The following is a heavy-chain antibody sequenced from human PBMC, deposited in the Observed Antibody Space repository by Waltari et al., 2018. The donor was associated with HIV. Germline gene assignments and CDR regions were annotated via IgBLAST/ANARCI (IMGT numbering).Heavy chain of an antibody. CDR1: GFTFSDYS. Sequence: EVQLVESGGGLVQPGGSLRLSCAASGFTFSDYSMNWVRQAPGKGMEWVSYISSSSSTIYDAASVKGRFTISRDNAKNSLYLQMNSLRAEDTAVYYCARDPVYSGSSLVYYFDYWGQGTLVTVSS. CDR3: ARDPVYSGSSLVYYFDY. J-gene: IGHJ4*02. D-gene: IGHD6-6*01. V-gene: IGHV3-48*01. CDR2: ISSSSSTI.